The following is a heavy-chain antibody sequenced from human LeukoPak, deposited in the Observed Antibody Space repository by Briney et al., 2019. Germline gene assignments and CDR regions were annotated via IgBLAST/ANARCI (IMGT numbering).Heavy chain of an antibody. D-gene: IGHD2-21*02. Sequence: SVKVSCKASGGTFSSYAISWVRQAPGQGLEWMGRITPIFGTANYAQKFQGRVTITTDESTSTAYKELSSLRAEDTAVYYWARGGDDERGGAFDIWGQGTMVTVSS. CDR3: ARGGDDERGGAFDI. CDR1: GGTFSSYA. CDR2: ITPIFGTA. V-gene: IGHV1-69*05. J-gene: IGHJ3*02.